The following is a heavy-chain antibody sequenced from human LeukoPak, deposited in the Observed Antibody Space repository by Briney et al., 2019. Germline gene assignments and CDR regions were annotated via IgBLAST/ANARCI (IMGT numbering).Heavy chain of an antibody. CDR1: GFTFSSYA. Sequence: GGSLRLSCAASGFTFSSYAMTWVRQAPGKGLEWVSSISGGGGSTYYADSVKGRFTISRDNSKNTLYLQMNSLRAEDTAVYYCAKYYYDSSGYYITPPARAPDYWGQGTLVTVSS. J-gene: IGHJ4*02. V-gene: IGHV3-23*01. D-gene: IGHD3-22*01. CDR2: ISGGGGST. CDR3: AKYYYDSSGYYITPPARAPDY.